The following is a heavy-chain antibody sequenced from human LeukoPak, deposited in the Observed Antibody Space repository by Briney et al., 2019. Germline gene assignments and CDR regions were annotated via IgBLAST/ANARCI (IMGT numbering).Heavy chain of an antibody. V-gene: IGHV1-46*01. Sequence: VASVKVSCKASGYTFTSYYMHWVRQAPGQGLEWMGIINPSGGSTSYAQKFQGRDTMTRDMSTSTVYMELSSLRSEDTAVYYCARAPRGSWFDPWGQGTLVTVSS. D-gene: IGHD3-10*01. CDR2: INPSGGST. CDR3: ARAPRGSWFDP. J-gene: IGHJ5*02. CDR1: GYTFTSYY.